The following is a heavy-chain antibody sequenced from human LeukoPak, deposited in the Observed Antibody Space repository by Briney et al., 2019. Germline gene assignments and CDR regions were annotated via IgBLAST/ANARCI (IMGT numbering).Heavy chain of an antibody. J-gene: IGHJ6*02. CDR3: ARAQYYDSTTGGGMDV. CDR2: ISSDGSST. CDR1: GFTFSSYW. D-gene: IGHD3-22*01. V-gene: IGHV3-74*03. Sequence: GRSLRLSCAASGFTFSSYWMHWVRQAPGKGLMWVSHISSDGSSTTYADSVKGRFTISRDSAKNTLYLQMNSLRTEDTAVYYCARAQYYDSTTGGGMDVWGQGTTVTVSS.